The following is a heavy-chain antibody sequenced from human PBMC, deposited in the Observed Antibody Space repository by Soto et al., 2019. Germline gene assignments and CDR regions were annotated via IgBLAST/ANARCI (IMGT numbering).Heavy chain of an antibody. CDR3: AKVSRAAVAGTADY. D-gene: IGHD6-19*01. J-gene: IGHJ4*02. CDR2: ISGSGGST. V-gene: IGHV3-23*01. CDR1: GFTFSSYA. Sequence: EVQLLESGGGLVQPGGSLRLSCAASGFTFSSYAMSWVRQAPGKGLEWVSAISGSGGSTYYADSVKGRFTISRDNSKNTLCLQMNSLRAEDTAVYYCAKVSRAAVAGTADYWGQGTMVTVSS.